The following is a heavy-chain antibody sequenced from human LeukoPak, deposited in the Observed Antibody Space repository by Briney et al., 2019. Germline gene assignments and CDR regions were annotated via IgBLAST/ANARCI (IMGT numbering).Heavy chain of an antibody. CDR1: GFTFPIYW. V-gene: IGHV3-7*01. Sequence: GGSLRLSCAASGFTFPIYWMTWVRQAPGKGLEWVCIIKNDGSEAYYGDSVKGRFTISRDNAKNSLYLQMSSLRADDTAVYFCARDGDSGWSLSHWGQGTLVTVSS. CDR2: IKNDGSEA. D-gene: IGHD6-19*01. CDR3: ARDGDSGWSLSH. J-gene: IGHJ4*02.